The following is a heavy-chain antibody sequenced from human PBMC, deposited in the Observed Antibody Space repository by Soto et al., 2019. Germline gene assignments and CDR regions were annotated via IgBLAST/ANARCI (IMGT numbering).Heavy chain of an antibody. J-gene: IGHJ3*02. D-gene: IGHD6-19*01. CDR1: GGSISSYY. Sequence: SETLSHSCTVSGGSISSYYWILIRQPPGKGLEWIGYIYYSGSTNYNPSLKSRVTISVDTSKNQFSLKLSSVTAADTAVYYCARVAMADTWTAFDIWGQGTMVT. CDR2: IYYSGST. V-gene: IGHV4-59*01. CDR3: ARVAMADTWTAFDI.